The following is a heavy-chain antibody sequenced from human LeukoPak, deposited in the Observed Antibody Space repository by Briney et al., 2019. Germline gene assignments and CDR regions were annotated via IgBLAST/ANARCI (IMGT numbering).Heavy chain of an antibody. Sequence: ASAKVSCKASGYTFTSYGINWVRQATGQGLEWMGWMNPNSGNTGYAQKFQGRVTITRNTSISTAYMELSSLRSEDTAVYYCARGQAGDYGYYYYYYMDVWGKGATVTVSS. J-gene: IGHJ6*03. CDR2: MNPNSGNT. CDR3: ARGQAGDYGYYYYYYMDV. V-gene: IGHV1-8*03. CDR1: GYTFTSYG. D-gene: IGHD4-17*01.